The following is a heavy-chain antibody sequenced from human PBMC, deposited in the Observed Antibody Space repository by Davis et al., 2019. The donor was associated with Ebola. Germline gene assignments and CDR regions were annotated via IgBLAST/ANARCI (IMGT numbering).Heavy chain of an antibody. J-gene: IGHJ4*02. CDR1: GFTFSTYW. CDR3: ARAPDRVDY. V-gene: IGHV3-7*01. D-gene: IGHD1-14*01. Sequence: PGGSLRLSCAASGFTFSTYWMSWVRQAPGKGLQWVANIKGDGTEKYYVDSVKGQFTISRDNAKNSLYLQMNSLRAEDTAVYYCARAPDRVDYWGQGTLVTVSS. CDR2: IKGDGTEK.